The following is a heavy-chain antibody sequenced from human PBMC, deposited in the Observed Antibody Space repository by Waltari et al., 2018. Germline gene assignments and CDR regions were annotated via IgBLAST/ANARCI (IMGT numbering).Heavy chain of an antibody. Sequence: QVQLQESGPGLVKPSETLSLTCTVSGGSIRSYSWTWIRQPPGKGLEWIGYIYYSGSTNYNPSLKSRVTISVDTSKNQFSLKLSSVTAADTAVYYCARDFWSGGVVEGDYYGMDVWGQGTTVTVSS. D-gene: IGHD3-3*01. V-gene: IGHV4-59*13. CDR1: GGSIRSYS. J-gene: IGHJ6*02. CDR3: ARDFWSGGVVEGDYYGMDV. CDR2: IYYSGST.